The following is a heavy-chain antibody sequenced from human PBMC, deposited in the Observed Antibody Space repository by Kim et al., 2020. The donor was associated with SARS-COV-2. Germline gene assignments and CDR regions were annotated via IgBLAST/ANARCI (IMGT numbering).Heavy chain of an antibody. Sequence: SETLSLTCTVSGGSISSGGYYWSWIRQHPGKGLEWIGYIYYSGSTYYNPSLKSRVTISVDTSKIQFSLKLSSVTAADTAVYYCARARITMIVVVNAFDIWGQGTMVTVSS. CDR3: ARARITMIVVVNAFDI. V-gene: IGHV4-31*03. J-gene: IGHJ3*02. CDR2: IYYSGST. CDR1: GGSISSGGYY. D-gene: IGHD3-22*01.